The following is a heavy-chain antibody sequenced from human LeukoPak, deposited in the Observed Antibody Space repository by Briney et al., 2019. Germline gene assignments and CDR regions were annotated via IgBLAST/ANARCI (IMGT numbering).Heavy chain of an antibody. D-gene: IGHD6-13*01. V-gene: IGHV3-23*01. CDR2: ISGSGGST. Sequence: GGSLRLSCAASGFTFSSYAMSWVRQAPGKGLEWVSAISGSGGSTYYADSVKGRFTISRDKSKNTLYLQMNSLRVEDTAIYYCAKASSSTWYIFDYWGQGTLVTVSS. CDR1: GFTFSSYA. CDR3: AKASSSTWYIFDY. J-gene: IGHJ4*02.